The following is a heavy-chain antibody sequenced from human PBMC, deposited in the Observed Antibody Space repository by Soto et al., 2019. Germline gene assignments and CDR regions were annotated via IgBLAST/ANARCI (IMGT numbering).Heavy chain of an antibody. CDR2: IFSNDEK. CDR3: ARTLQQLHYYAMDV. J-gene: IGHJ6*02. Sequence: QVTLKESGPVLVKPTETLTLTCTVSGFSLKNARVGMTWIRQPPGKALEWLAVIFSNDEKSYSTSLKSRLTISKDTSKSQVVLTMSNLDPLDTGTYFCARTLQQLHYYAMDVGGQGTTVTVSS. V-gene: IGHV2-26*01. CDR1: GFSLKNARVG. D-gene: IGHD6-13*01.